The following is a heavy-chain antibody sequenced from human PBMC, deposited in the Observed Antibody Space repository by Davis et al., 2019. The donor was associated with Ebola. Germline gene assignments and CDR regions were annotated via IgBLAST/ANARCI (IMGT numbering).Heavy chain of an antibody. CDR2: INPNSGGT. V-gene: IGHV1-2*02. D-gene: IGHD5-18*01. J-gene: IGHJ4*02. CDR1: VCTFNGYY. Sequence: SVQVSCMACVCTFNGYYMHRLRQAPAQGLEWMGWINPNSGGTNYAQKFQGRVTMTRDTSISTAYMELSRLRSDDTAVYYCASLANRYSYGLPFDYWGQGTLVTVSS. CDR3: ASLANRYSYGLPFDY.